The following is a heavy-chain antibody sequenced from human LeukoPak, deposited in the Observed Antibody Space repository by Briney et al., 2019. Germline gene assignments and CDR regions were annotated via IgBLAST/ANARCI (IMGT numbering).Heavy chain of an antibody. J-gene: IGHJ4*02. D-gene: IGHD5-18*01. V-gene: IGHV5-51*01. Sequence: GEPLKISCKGSGYSFTSYWIGCVRQMPGKGLEWMGIIYPGDSDNRYSPSFQGQVTISADKSITIAYLQWSSLKASDTAMYYCARSGGYSHGWPFDYWGQGTLVTVSS. CDR3: ARSGGYSHGWPFDY. CDR1: GYSFTSYW. CDR2: IYPGDSDN.